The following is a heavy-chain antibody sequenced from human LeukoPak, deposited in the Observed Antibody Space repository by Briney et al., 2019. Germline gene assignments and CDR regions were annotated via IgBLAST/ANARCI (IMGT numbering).Heavy chain of an antibody. D-gene: IGHD3-22*01. CDR3: ARDLLYYNDISGDGTPIWDD. V-gene: IGHV1-2*02. J-gene: IGHJ4*02. CDR1: GYTFTGYY. Sequence: GASVKVSCKASGYTFTGYYMHWVRQAPGQGLEWMGWINPNSGGTNYAQKFQGRVTMTRDTSISTAYMELSRLRSDDTAVYYCARDLLYYNDISGDGTPIWDDCGQGTLVTVSS. CDR2: INPNSGGT.